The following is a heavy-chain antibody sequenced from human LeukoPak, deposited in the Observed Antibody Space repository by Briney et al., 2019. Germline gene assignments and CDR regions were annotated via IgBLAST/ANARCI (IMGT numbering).Heavy chain of an antibody. CDR3: ARDLLHCSGGSCYHTSGMDY. Sequence: GGSLRLSCAASGFTVSSNYMSWVRQAPGKGLEWVSVIYSGGSTYYADSVKGRFTISRDNSKNTLYLQMNSLRAEDTAVYYCARDLLHCSGGSCYHTSGMDYWGQGTLVTVSS. CDR1: GFTVSSNY. CDR2: IYSGGST. J-gene: IGHJ4*02. V-gene: IGHV3-66*01. D-gene: IGHD2-15*01.